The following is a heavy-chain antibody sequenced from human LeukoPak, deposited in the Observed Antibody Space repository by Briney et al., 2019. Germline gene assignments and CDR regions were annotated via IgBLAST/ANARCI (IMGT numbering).Heavy chain of an antibody. D-gene: IGHD3-3*01. CDR1: RFTFSNYW. Sequence: GGSLRLSCAASRFTFSNYWMAWVRQAPGKGLEWVAHIKQDGSQEYYVDSVKGRFTISRDSAKNSLYLQMNSLRAEDTAVYYCARGVPYDSWSGPHYSDYWGQGTLVTVSS. CDR2: IKQDGSQE. J-gene: IGHJ4*02. V-gene: IGHV3-7*01. CDR3: ARGVPYDSWSGPHYSDY.